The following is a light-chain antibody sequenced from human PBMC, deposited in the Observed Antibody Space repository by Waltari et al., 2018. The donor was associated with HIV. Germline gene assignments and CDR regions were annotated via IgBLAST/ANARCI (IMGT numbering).Light chain of an antibody. Sequence: QPASVSGSPGQSITISCTGISSDVGGYNYVSWYQQHPGKAPKLMIYEVSNRPSGVSNRFSGSKSGNTASLTISGLQAEDEADYYCSSYTSSSTPVVFGGGTKLTVL. J-gene: IGLJ2*01. CDR3: SSYTSSSTPVV. V-gene: IGLV2-14*01. CDR1: SSDVGGYNY. CDR2: EVS.